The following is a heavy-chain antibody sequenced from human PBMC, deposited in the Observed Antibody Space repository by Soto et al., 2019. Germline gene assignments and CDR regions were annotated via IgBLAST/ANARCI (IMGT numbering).Heavy chain of an antibody. J-gene: IGHJ4*02. CDR1: GDSLRTTNF. Sequence: QVQLQESGPGLVKPSETLSLTCAVSGDSLRTTNFWSWVRLPPEKGLEWIGEISHGGYTKYSPSLKSRVTIAVDKSNNQPSLNLNSVTAADTAVYYCVRHTGRTFDYWGQGILVTVSS. D-gene: IGHD1-1*01. CDR3: VRHTGRTFDY. V-gene: IGHV4-4*02. CDR2: ISHGGYT.